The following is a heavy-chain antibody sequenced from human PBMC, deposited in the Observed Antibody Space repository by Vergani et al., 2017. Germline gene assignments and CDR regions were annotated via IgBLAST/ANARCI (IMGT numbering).Heavy chain of an antibody. Sequence: EAQLLESGGGLVQPGASLRLSCVASGFPFSSHSMSWVRQTPGKGPEWVSCISSGGDYTYYSDSVKGRFSVSRDNSKTTLYLQINSLRAEDTAVYFCAKIRVVTRWAFDIWGRGTMVTVSS. J-gene: IGHJ3*02. D-gene: IGHD3-22*01. CDR2: ISSGGDYT. V-gene: IGHV3-23*01. CDR1: GFPFSSHS. CDR3: AKIRVVTRWAFDI.